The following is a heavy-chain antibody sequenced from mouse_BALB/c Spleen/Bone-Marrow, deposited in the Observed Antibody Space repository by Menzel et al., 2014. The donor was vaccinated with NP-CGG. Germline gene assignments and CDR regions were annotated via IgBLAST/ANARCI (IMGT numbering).Heavy chain of an antibody. Sequence: DVKLVESGGGLVQPGGSLKLSCAASGFDFXTFWMSWVRQAPGKGLEWIGEINPDRSTINYRPSLKDKSIISRDNAKNTLYLLMSKVRSEDTALYYCARLHYYGYGAYWGQGTLVTVSA. CDR3: ARLHYYGYGAY. D-gene: IGHD1-2*01. CDR2: INPDRSTI. V-gene: IGHV4-1*02. J-gene: IGHJ3*01. CDR1: GFDFXTFW.